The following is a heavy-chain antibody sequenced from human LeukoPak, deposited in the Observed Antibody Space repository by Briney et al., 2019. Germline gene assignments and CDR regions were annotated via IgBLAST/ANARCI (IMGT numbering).Heavy chain of an antibody. CDR1: GFTFTNSA. Sequence: ASVRVSCKASGFTFTNSAMQWVRQARGQRLEWIGWIVVASGNTKYAQKFQERVTITRDMSTSTAYMELSSLRPEDTAVYYCAAAPIEMQQRGFDYWGQGTLVTVSS. CDR3: AAAPIEMQQRGFDY. V-gene: IGHV1-58*02. D-gene: IGHD5-24*01. CDR2: IVVASGNT. J-gene: IGHJ4*02.